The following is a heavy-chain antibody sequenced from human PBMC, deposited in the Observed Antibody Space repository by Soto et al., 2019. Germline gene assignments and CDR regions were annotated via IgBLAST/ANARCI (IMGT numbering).Heavy chain of an antibody. J-gene: IGHJ4*02. Sequence: ESGGGVVQPGRSLRLSCAASGFTFSSYGMHWVRQAPGKGLEWVAVISYDGSNKYYADSVKGRFTISRDNSKNTLYLQMNSLRAEDTAVYYCAKDVVVINPPGYFDYWGQGTLVTVSS. CDR1: GFTFSSYG. D-gene: IGHD3-22*01. CDR2: ISYDGSNK. V-gene: IGHV3-30*18. CDR3: AKDVVVINPPGYFDY.